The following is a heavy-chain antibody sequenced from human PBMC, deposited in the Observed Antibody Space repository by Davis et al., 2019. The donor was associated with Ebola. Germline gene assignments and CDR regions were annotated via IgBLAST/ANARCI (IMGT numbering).Heavy chain of an antibody. Sequence: PSETLSLTCTVSGYSISSGYYWGWIRQPPGKGLEWIGRIYTSGSTNHNPSLKSRVTMSVDTSKNQFSLKLSSVTAADTAVYYCARDLDVWGQGTTVTVSS. V-gene: IGHV4-38-2*02. J-gene: IGHJ6*02. CDR1: GYSISSGYY. CDR3: ARDLDV. CDR2: IYTSGST.